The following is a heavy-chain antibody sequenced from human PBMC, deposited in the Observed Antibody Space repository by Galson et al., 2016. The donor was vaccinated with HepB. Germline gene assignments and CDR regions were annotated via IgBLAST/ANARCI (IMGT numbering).Heavy chain of an antibody. Sequence: SLRLSCAASGFTFRNFGIHWVRQAPGKGLEWVAVVSFDGLKTLYVGSVSGRLTISRDNSKNTAYLQMNYLRPDDTAVYYCVKDLGVGTTTTDAFDIWGQGTMVAVSP. CDR3: VKDLGVGTTTTDAFDI. CDR1: GFTFRNFG. V-gene: IGHV3-30*18. J-gene: IGHJ3*02. CDR2: VSFDGLKT. D-gene: IGHD1-26*01.